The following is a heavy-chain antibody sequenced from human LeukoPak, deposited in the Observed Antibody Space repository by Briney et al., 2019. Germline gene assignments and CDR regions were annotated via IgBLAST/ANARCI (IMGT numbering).Heavy chain of an antibody. CDR1: GGSFSGYY. Sequence: SETLSLTCAVYGGSFSGYYWSWIRQPPGKGLEWIGEINHSGSTNYNPSLKSRVTISVDTSKNQFSLKLSSVTAADTAVYYCARFRRPRWWFDPWGQGTLVTVPS. CDR2: INHSGST. CDR3: ARFRRPRWWFDP. J-gene: IGHJ5*02. D-gene: IGHD2-15*01. V-gene: IGHV4-34*01.